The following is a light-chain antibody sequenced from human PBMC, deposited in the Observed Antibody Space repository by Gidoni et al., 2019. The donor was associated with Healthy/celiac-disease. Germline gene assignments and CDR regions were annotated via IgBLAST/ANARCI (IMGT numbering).Light chain of an antibody. V-gene: IGKV2-30*02. CDR2: RIS. Sequence: DVVITQSPLPLTGTLGQPASIPCRSSLSLVHSDGNTFLTWFHQRPGQSPRRLMYRISNRDSGVPDRFSGSGSGTDFTLKISRVEAEDVGVYYCMQGTHWPPYTFXQXTKLEIK. CDR1: LSLVHSDGNTF. J-gene: IGKJ2*01. CDR3: MQGTHWPPYT.